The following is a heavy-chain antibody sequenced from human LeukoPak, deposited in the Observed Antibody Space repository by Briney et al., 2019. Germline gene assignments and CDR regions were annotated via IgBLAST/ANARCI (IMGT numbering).Heavy chain of an antibody. CDR2: INPTGGFT. D-gene: IGHD4-23*01. V-gene: IGHV1-46*01. CDR1: GYAFSTYH. CDR3: TTRGGGNPSEN. Sequence: ASVKVSCKASGYAFSTYHMHWVRQAPGQGLEWMGEINPTGGFTHSARKFQGRLTVTSDTSTSTVYLELGSLSSEDTAVYYCTTRGGGNPSENWGQGTLVTVSS. J-gene: IGHJ4*02.